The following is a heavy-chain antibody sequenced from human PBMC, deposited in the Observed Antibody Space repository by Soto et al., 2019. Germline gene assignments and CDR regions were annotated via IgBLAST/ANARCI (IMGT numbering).Heavy chain of an antibody. V-gene: IGHV3-23*01. CDR3: AKQAIAVVVATTDWYFDL. CDR1: GLAFSNYA. J-gene: IGHJ2*01. CDR2: ISGGGGST. D-gene: IGHD2-15*01. Sequence: GGSLRLSCAASGLAFSNYAMTWVRQAPGKGLEWVSAISGGGGSTYYADSVRGRFTISRDNSRNTLFLQMNSLRADDTAVYYCAKQAIAVVVATTDWYFDLWGRGTLVTVSS.